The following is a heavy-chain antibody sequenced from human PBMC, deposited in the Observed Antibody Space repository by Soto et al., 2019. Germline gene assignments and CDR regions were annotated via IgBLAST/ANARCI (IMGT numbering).Heavy chain of an antibody. V-gene: IGHV1-8*01. CDR1: GYTFTSYD. Sequence: ASVKVSCKXSGYTFTSYDINWVRQATGQGLEWMGWMNPNSGNTGYAQKFQGRVTMTRNTSISTAYMELSSLRSEDTAVYYCARGGGALITIFWSGYYTAPYYYGMDVWGQGTTVTVSS. D-gene: IGHD3-3*01. CDR3: ARGGGALITIFWSGYYTAPYYYGMDV. CDR2: MNPNSGNT. J-gene: IGHJ6*02.